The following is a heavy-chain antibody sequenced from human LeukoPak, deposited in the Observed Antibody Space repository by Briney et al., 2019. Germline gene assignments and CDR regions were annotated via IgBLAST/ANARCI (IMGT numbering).Heavy chain of an antibody. CDR1: GFTFSSYA. J-gene: IGHJ4*02. V-gene: IGHV3-23*01. CDR2: ISASGGST. D-gene: IGHD5-18*01. CDR3: AKAGGYNYGSPDC. Sequence: GGSLRLSCAASGFTFSSYAMSWVRQAPGKGLEWVSGISASGGSTYYADSVKGRFNVSRDNSKNTLYLQMNSLRAEDTAVYYCAKAGGYNYGSPDCWGQGTLVTVSS.